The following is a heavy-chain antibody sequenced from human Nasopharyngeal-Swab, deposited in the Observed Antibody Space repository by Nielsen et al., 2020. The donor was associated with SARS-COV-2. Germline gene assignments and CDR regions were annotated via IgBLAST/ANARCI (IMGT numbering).Heavy chain of an antibody. CDR3: ARDNRYYGSANYFDY. Sequence: GESLKISCAASGFTFSDYYMSWIRQAPGKGLEWVSYISSSGSTIYYADSVKGRFTISRDNAKNSLYLQMNSLRAEDTAVYYCARDNRYYGSANYFDYWGQGTLVTVSS. D-gene: IGHD3-10*01. J-gene: IGHJ4*02. CDR2: ISSSGSTI. V-gene: IGHV3-11*04. CDR1: GFTFSDYY.